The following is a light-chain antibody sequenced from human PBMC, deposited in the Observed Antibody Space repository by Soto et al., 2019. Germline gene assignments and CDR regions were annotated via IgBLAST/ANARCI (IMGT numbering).Light chain of an antibody. CDR1: QSVSSSY. CDR3: QHYGASPYT. V-gene: IGKV3-20*01. CDR2: AAS. J-gene: IGKJ2*01. Sequence: EIVLTQSPGTLSLSPGERATLSCRASQSVSSSYLVWHQQKPGQAPRLLIYAASRRATGIPDRFSGSGSGTDFTLTISRLEPEDFAVYYCQHYGASPYTFGQGTELEIK.